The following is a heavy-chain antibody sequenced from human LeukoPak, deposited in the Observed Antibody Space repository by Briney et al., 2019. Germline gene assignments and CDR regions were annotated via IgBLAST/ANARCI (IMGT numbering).Heavy chain of an antibody. V-gene: IGHV3-48*02. J-gene: IGHJ4*02. CDR1: GFTFSSHN. CDR3: ARTRSKVGTPTFDY. D-gene: IGHD4-23*01. CDR2: INSGSSTI. Sequence: GKSLRLSCAASGFTFSSHNMNWVRQAPGKGLEWVSYINSGSSTIYYVDSVEGRFTISRDNAKNSLYLQMNSLRDEDTAVYHCARTRSKVGTPTFDYWGQGTLVTVSS.